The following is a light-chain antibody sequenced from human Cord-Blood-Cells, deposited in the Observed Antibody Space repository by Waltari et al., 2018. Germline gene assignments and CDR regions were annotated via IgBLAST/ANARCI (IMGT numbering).Light chain of an antibody. V-gene: IGKV3-11*01. J-gene: IGKJ5*01. Sequence: EIVLTRSPATLSLSPGERATLSCRASQSVSRYLAWYQQKPGQAPRLLIYDASNRATGIPARFSGSGSGTDFTLTISSLEPEDFAVYYCQQRSNWITFGQGTRLEIK. CDR3: QQRSNWIT. CDR1: QSVSRY. CDR2: DAS.